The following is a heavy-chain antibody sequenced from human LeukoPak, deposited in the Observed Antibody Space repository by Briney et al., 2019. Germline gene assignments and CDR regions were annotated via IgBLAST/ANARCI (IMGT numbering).Heavy chain of an antibody. CDR2: IYYSGST. CDR1: GGSISSSSYY. J-gene: IGHJ4*02. Sequence: PSETLSLTCTVSGGSISSSSYYWGWIRQPAGKGLEWIGSIYYSGSTYYNPSLKSRVTISVDTSKNQFSLKLSSVTAADTAVYYCASRSYYDFWSGYTNTFDYWGQGTLVTVSS. V-gene: IGHV4-39*01. CDR3: ASRSYYDFWSGYTNTFDY. D-gene: IGHD3-3*01.